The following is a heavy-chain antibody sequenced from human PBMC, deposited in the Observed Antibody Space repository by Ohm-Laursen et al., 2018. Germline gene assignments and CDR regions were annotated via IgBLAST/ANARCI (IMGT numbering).Heavy chain of an antibody. V-gene: IGHV3-33*01. D-gene: IGHD3-10*01. J-gene: IGHJ4*02. CDR1: GFTFSSYG. CDR3: ARNCYGSGSYYYFDY. Sequence: SLRLSCTASGFTFSSYGMHWVRQAPGKGLEWVAVIWYDGSNKYYADSVKGRFTITRDNSKNSLYLQMNSLRAEDTAVYYCARNCYGSGSYYYFDYWGQGTLVTVSS. CDR2: IWYDGSNK.